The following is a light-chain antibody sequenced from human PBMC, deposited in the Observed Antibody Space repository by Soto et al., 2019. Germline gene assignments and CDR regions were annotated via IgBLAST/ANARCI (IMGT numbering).Light chain of an antibody. V-gene: IGKV3-20*01. J-gene: IGKJ3*01. CDR2: AAS. CDR1: QSVSSNY. Sequence: EIVLTQSPGTLSLSPGERATLSCRASQSVSSNYLAWYQQKPGQAPRLLISAASSRATGIPYRFSGSGSGKVFTLTISGLEREDFAVYYCQQYGSSPFAFGPGTKVDIK. CDR3: QQYGSSPFA.